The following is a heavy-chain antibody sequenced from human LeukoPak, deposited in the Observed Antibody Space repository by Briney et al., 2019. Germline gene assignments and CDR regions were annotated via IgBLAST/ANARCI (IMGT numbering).Heavy chain of an antibody. Sequence: ASVNVSCKASGGTFRSYAISWVRQAPGQGLEWMGGIIPIFGTANYAQKFQGRVTLTADESTSTAYLELSSLRSEDTAVYYCASSDSIGYYYVLGDAFDIWGQGTMVTVSS. CDR2: IIPIFGTA. D-gene: IGHD3-22*01. J-gene: IGHJ3*02. CDR3: ASSDSIGYYYVLGDAFDI. V-gene: IGHV1-69*13. CDR1: GGTFRSYA.